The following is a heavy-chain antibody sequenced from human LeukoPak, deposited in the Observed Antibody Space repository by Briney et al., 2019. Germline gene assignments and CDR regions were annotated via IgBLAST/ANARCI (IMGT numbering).Heavy chain of an antibody. V-gene: IGHV4-59*08. CDR2: TYSSGHT. Sequence: SETLSLTCTVSGGSISNYYWSWIRQPPGKGLEWIGYTYSSGHTNYNPSLKSRVTISVDTSKNQFSLNLTSVTAADTAVYYCARHFSGAAAPLPFDYWGQGTLVTVSS. D-gene: IGHD6-13*01. J-gene: IGHJ4*02. CDR3: ARHFSGAAAPLPFDY. CDR1: GGSISNYY.